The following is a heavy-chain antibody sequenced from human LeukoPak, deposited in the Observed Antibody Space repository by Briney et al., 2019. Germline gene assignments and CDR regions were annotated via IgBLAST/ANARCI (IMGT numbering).Heavy chain of an antibody. CDR3: TRDHCSSTSCYYYYGMDV. CDR1: GFTFGDYA. CDR2: IRSKAYGGTT. J-gene: IGHJ6*04. D-gene: IGHD2-2*01. V-gene: IGHV3-49*04. Sequence: GGSLRLSCTASGFTFGDYAMSWVRQAPGPGLEWVGFIRSKAYGGTTEYAASVKGRFTISRDDSKSIAYLQMNSLKTEDTAVYYCTRDHCSSTSCYYYYGMDVWGKGTTVTVSS.